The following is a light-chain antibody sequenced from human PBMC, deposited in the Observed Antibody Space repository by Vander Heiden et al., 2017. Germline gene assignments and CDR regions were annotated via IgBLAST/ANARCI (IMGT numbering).Light chain of an antibody. CDR3: QAWDSDIVV. CDR2: QDL. CDR1: KLEDKY. V-gene: IGLV3-1*01. Sequence: SYELTQPPSVSVSPGQTASITCSGDKLEDKYASWYQQRPGQSPILVIYQDLKRPSGIPERFSGSNSGNTATLTISGTQALDEAVYYCQAWDSDIVVFAGGTQLTVL. J-gene: IGLJ2*01.